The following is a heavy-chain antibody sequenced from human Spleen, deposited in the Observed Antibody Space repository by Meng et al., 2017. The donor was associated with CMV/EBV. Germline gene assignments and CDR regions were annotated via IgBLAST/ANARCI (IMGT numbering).Heavy chain of an antibody. CDR1: GGFFSGYY. V-gene: IGHV4-34*01. J-gene: IGHJ4*02. CDR3: ARAVILEWLLEP. CDR2: INHSGST. Sequence: TWAVYGGFFSGYYWTWIRQPPGKGLEWIGEINHSGSTNYNPSLKSRVTISVDTSKNQLSLKLNSVTAADTAVYYCARAVILEWLLEPWGQGTLVTVSS. D-gene: IGHD3-3*01.